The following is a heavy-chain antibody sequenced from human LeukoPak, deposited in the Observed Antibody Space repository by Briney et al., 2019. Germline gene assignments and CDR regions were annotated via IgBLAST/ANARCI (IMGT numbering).Heavy chain of an antibody. V-gene: IGHV3-23*01. J-gene: IGHJ4*02. Sequence: GGSLRLSCAASGFTFSSYAMSWVRQAPGKGLEWVSAISGSGGSTYYADSVKGRFTISRDNSKNTLYLQMNSLRAEDTAVYNCAKVRKSSTSWPGDYWGQGTLVTVSS. CDR1: GFTFSSYA. D-gene: IGHD2-2*01. CDR2: ISGSGGST. CDR3: AKVRKSSTSWPGDY.